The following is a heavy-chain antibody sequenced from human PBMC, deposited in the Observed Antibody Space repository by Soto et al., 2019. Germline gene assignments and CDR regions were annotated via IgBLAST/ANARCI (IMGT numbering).Heavy chain of an antibody. D-gene: IGHD3-22*01. V-gene: IGHV4-39*01. J-gene: IGHJ4*02. CDR3: ARQQYYYDSSGYTLDY. CDR1: GCSIGSSTYY. Sequence: ETLSLTLTVSGCSIGSSTYYWGWIRQPPGKGLEWIGSVYYSWSTYYNPSLKSRVTISVDTSNNQFSLKLNSVTAADTAVYYCARQQYYYDSSGYTLDYWGQGTLVTVSS. CDR2: VYYSWST.